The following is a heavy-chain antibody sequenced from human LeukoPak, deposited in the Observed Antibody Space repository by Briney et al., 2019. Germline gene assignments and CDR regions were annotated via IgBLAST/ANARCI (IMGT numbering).Heavy chain of an antibody. CDR2: IKSKTDGGTT. Sequence: PGGSLRLSCAASGFIFNTYVMTWVRQAPGKGLEWVGRIKSKTDGGTTDYAAPVKGRFTISRDDSKNTLYLQMNSLKTEDTAVYYCTTVDYYDSSGYYSGDYWGQGNPGHRLL. D-gene: IGHD3-22*01. CDR1: GFIFNTYV. V-gene: IGHV3-15*01. CDR3: TTVDYYDSSGYYSGDY. J-gene: IGHJ4*02.